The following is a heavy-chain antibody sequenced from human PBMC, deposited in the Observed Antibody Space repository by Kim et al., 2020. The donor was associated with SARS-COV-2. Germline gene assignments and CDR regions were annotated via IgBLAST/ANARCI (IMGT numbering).Heavy chain of an antibody. D-gene: IGHD2-21*01. CDR2: ISWNSGTR. V-gene: IGHV3-9*01. J-gene: IGHJ4*02. Sequence: GGSLRLSCAVSGFAFDDYSMHWVRQPPGKGLEWVSGISWNSGTRDYADSVKGRFTISRDTAKNSLFLQMNNLRPEDTALYYCAKVFETRRHGGNSLDYWGQGTLVTVSS. CDR1: GFAFDDYS. CDR3: AKVFETRRHGGNSLDY.